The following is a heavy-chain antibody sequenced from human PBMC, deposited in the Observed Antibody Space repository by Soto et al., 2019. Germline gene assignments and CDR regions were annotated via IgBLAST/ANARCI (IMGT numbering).Heavy chain of an antibody. CDR2: IRIKAKSYTT. CDR3: ARVGASHNYDEY. CDR1: GFTFSDHN. V-gene: IGHV3-72*01. J-gene: IGHJ4*02. D-gene: IGHD4-4*01. Sequence: EVQLVESGGGLVQPGGSLRLSCAASGFTFSDHNMDWLRQSPGKGLEWVGRIRIKAKSYTTEYAASVEGRFTISRDDSDTSLFLQMNSLKSEGTAVYFCARVGASHNYDEYWGQGTLVTVSS.